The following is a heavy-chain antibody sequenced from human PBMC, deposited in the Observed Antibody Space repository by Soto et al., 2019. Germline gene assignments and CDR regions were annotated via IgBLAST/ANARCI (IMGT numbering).Heavy chain of an antibody. CDR3: AKRRVSAGGTLGAFDW. V-gene: IGHV3-30*18. J-gene: IGHJ3*01. Sequence: QAQLVESGGGVVQPGRSLRLSCAASGFTFSNYGMHWVRQAPGKGLQWVAVISHDGSSKYYEDSLKGRFTISRDNSKNTVYVEMNSLRPEDTAVYFCAKRRVSAGGTLGAFDWWGQGTMVSVSS. CDR1: GFTFSNYG. CDR2: ISHDGSSK. D-gene: IGHD6-13*01.